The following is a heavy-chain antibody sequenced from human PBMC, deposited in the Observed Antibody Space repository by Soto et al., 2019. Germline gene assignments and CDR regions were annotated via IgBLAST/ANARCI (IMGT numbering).Heavy chain of an antibody. D-gene: IGHD5-18*01. V-gene: IGHV3-23*01. CDR2: ISGSGGST. CDR3: AKDGGYSYGYSPRYYYGMDV. CDR1: GFTFSSYA. Sequence: GGSLRLSCTASGFTFSSYAMSWVRQAPGKGLEWVSAISGSGGSTYYADSVKGRFTISRDNSKNTLYLQMNSLRAEDTAVYYCAKDGGYSYGYSPRYYYGMDVWGQGTTVTVSS. J-gene: IGHJ6*02.